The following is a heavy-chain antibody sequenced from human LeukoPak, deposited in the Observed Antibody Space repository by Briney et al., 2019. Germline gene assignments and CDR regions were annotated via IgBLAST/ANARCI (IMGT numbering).Heavy chain of an antibody. CDR1: GFIFDDYA. Sequence: GGSLRLSCAASGFIFDDYAMHWVRQAPGKGLEWVSGISWNSRDIGYVDSVKGRFTISRDNAKNSLYLQMNSLRPEDTALYYCTKDINGYGSGCFNYWGQGTLDTVSS. CDR2: ISWNSRDI. V-gene: IGHV3-9*01. J-gene: IGHJ4*02. CDR3: TKDINGYGSGCFNY. D-gene: IGHD6-19*01.